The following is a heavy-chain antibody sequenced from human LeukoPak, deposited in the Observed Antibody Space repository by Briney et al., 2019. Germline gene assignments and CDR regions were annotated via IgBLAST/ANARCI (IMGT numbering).Heavy chain of an antibody. CDR2: VWSGGTT. D-gene: IGHD2-2*02. CDR1: GFTFSSYE. Sequence: GGSLRLSCAASGFTFSSYEMNWVRQAPGKGLEWVSSVWSGGTTYYADSVKGRFIISRDNSKNTLYLQMNSLRAEDTAVYYCAKYCSSTSCYNWGQGTLVTVSS. V-gene: IGHV3-53*01. CDR3: AKYCSSTSCYN. J-gene: IGHJ4*02.